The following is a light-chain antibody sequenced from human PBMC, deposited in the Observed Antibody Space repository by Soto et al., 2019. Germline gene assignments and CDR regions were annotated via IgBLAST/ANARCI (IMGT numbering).Light chain of an antibody. CDR1: QSVLHSSNKKNY. CDR2: WAS. Sequence: DIVMTQSPDSLAVSLGERATINCKSRQSVLHSSNKKNYLAWYQQKPGQPPKLLIYWASTLGSGVPDRFSGSGSGTDFPLTSSILPAEDVAVYYGQQYYTTPPYTFGQGTKLESK. V-gene: IGKV4-1*01. J-gene: IGKJ2*01. CDR3: QQYYTTPPYT.